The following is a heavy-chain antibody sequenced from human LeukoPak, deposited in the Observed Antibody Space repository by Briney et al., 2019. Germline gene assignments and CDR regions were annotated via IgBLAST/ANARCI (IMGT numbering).Heavy chain of an antibody. CDR2: INHSGST. Sequence: SETLSLTCAVYGGSFSGYYWSWIRQPPGKGLEWIGEINHSGSTNYNPSLKSRVTISVDTSKNQFSLKLGSVTAADTAVYYCARTIDSGSSRYAFDIWGQGTMVTVSS. CDR3: ARTIDSGSSRYAFDI. CDR1: GGSFSGYY. D-gene: IGHD1-26*01. J-gene: IGHJ3*02. V-gene: IGHV4-34*01.